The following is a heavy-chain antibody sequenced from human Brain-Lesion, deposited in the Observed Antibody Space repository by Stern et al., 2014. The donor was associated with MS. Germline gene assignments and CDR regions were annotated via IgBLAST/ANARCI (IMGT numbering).Heavy chain of an antibody. CDR2: MHYGRGP. J-gene: IGHJ5*02. D-gene: IGHD2-2*01. Sequence: VQLVESGSGLVKPSQTLSLTCSVSGYSITSAAFSWTWIRQAPGKGLEWIGYMHYGRGPPYNPSLRSRVNISVDTATNHFSPSLNSVAAADTAVYYCARGRSRVHPPLDPWGQGTLVTVSS. V-gene: IGHV4-30-2*01. CDR1: GYSITSAAFS. CDR3: ARGRSRVHPPLDP.